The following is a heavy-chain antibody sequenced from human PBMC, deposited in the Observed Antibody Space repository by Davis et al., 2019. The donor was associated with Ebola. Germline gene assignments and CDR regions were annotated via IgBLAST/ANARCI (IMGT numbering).Heavy chain of an antibody. CDR3: ARVSIVVVPAAMDYYYGMDV. J-gene: IGHJ6*02. Sequence: ASVKVSCKASGYTFTSYGISWVRQAPGQGLEWMGWISAYNGNTNYAQKLQGRVTMTTDTSTSTAYMELRSLRSDDTAVYYCARVSIVVVPAAMDYYYGMDVWGQGTTVTVSS. CDR1: GYTFTSYG. CDR2: ISAYNGNT. V-gene: IGHV1-18*01. D-gene: IGHD2-2*01.